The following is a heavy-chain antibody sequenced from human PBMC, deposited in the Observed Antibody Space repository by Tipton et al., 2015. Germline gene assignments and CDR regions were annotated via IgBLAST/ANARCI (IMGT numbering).Heavy chain of an antibody. CDR2: ISHSGST. V-gene: IGHV4-38-2*01. J-gene: IGHJ4*02. CDR3: ACQDYDSLTRDYQTVDY. Sequence: TLSLTCAVSAYSISTDYYWVWIRQPPGKGLEWIGTISHSGSTNYNPSLKSRVTISVDTSKTQFSLKMSSVTASDTAVYYCACQDYDSLTRDYQTVDYWGQGTLVTVSS. D-gene: IGHD3-9*01. CDR1: AYSISTDYY.